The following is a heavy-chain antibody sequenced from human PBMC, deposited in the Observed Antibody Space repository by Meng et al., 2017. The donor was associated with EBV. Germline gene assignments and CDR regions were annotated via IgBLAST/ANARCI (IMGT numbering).Heavy chain of an antibody. Sequence: QVQLVKSGAEGKKPGASVKVSCKASGYTFTSYGISWVRQAPGQGLEWMGWISAYNGNTNYAQKLQGRVTMTTDTSTSTAYMELRSLRSDDTAVYYCARDGRLYDTPSPFDYWGQGTLVTVSS. CDR1: GYTFTSYG. CDR3: ARDGRLYDTPSPFDY. V-gene: IGHV1-18*01. CDR2: ISAYNGNT. J-gene: IGHJ4*02. D-gene: IGHD3-22*01.